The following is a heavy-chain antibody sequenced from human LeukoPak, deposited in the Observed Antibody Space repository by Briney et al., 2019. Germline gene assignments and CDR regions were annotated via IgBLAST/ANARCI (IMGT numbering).Heavy chain of an antibody. V-gene: IGHV1-2*02. Sequence: ASVKVSCKASGYTFTGYYMHWVRQAPGQGLEWMGWINPNSGGTSYAQKFQGRVTMTRDTSISTAYMELSRLRSDDTAVYYCAREGQGRWYFDLWGRGTLVTVSS. CDR3: AREGQGRWYFDL. CDR2: INPNSGGT. CDR1: GYTFTGYY. J-gene: IGHJ2*01.